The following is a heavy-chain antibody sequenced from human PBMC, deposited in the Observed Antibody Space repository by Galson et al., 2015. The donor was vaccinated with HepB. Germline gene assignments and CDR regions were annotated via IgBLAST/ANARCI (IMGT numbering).Heavy chain of an antibody. CDR2: ISGSGGGT. CDR3: AKRPYYYYMDV. CDR1: GFTFSDYA. V-gene: IGHV3-23*01. J-gene: IGHJ6*03. Sequence: SLRLSCAASGFTFSDYAMSWVRQAPGKGLEWVSAISGSGGGTDYADSVKGRLTISRDNSKNTLYLQMINLRAEDTAVYYCAKRPYYYYMDVWGKGTTVTVSS.